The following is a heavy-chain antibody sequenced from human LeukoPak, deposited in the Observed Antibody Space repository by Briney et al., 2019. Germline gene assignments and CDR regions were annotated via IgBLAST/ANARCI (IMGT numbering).Heavy chain of an antibody. CDR3: ARDRGEDGDY. CDR1: GYTFTSYY. Sequence: ASVKVSCKASGYTFTSYYMHWVRQAPGQGLEWMGIINPSGGSTSYAQKFQGRVTITADESTSTAYMELSSLRSEDTAVYYCARDRGEDGDYWGQGTLVTVSS. CDR2: INPSGGST. D-gene: IGHD3-16*01. V-gene: IGHV1-46*01. J-gene: IGHJ4*02.